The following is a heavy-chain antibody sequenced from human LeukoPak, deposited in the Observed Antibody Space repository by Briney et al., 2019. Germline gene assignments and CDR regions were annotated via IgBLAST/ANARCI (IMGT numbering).Heavy chain of an antibody. CDR3: ARDRGYCSSTSCYSDAFDI. CDR1: GFTFSDYY. J-gene: IGHJ3*02. CDR2: ISSSGSTI. D-gene: IGHD2-2*01. Sequence: PGGSLRLSCAASGFTFSDYYMSWIRQAPGKGLEWVSYISSSGSTIYYADSVKGRFTISRDNAKNSLYLQMNSLRAEDTAVYYCARDRGYCSSTSCYSDAFDIWGQGTMVTVSS. V-gene: IGHV3-11*04.